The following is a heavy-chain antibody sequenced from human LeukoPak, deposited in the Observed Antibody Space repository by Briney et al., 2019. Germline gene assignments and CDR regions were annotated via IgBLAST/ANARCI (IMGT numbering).Heavy chain of an antibody. CDR3: ARHRKNFWSGYYTPGRPPGYYYMDV. CDR2: INHSGST. D-gene: IGHD3-3*01. V-gene: IGHV4-34*01. Sequence: PSETLSLTCAVYGGSFSGYYWSWIRQPPGKGLEWIGEINHSGSTNYNPSLKSRVTISVDTSKNQFSLKLSSVTAADTAVYYCARHRKNFWSGYYTPGRPPGYYYMDVWGKGTTVTVSS. J-gene: IGHJ6*03. CDR1: GGSFSGYY.